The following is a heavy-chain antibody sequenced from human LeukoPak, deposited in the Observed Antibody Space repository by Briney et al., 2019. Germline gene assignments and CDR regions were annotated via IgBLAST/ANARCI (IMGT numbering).Heavy chain of an antibody. Sequence: GGSLRLSCAASGFTVSSNYMNWVRQAPGKGLEWVSSISTSGTYIDYADSVKGRFTISRDNAKNSLYLQLDSLRAEDTAVYYCARDLEDYNSGGYYLGYWGQGTLVTVSS. CDR1: GFTVSSNY. CDR2: ISTSGTYI. J-gene: IGHJ4*02. D-gene: IGHD3-22*01. V-gene: IGHV3-21*01. CDR3: ARDLEDYNSGGYYLGY.